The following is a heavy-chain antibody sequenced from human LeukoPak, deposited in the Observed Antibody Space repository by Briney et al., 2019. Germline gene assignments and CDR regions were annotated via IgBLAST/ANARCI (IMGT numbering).Heavy chain of an antibody. D-gene: IGHD3-22*01. CDR3: ARDTGRYDSSGYYGY. CDR2: INPSGGST. Sequence: ASVKVSCKASGYTFTSYYMHWVRQAPGQGLEWMGIINPSGGSTSYAQKFQGRVTMTRDTSTSTVYMELSSPRSEDTAVYYCARDTGRYDSSGYYGYWGQGTLVTVSS. V-gene: IGHV1-46*01. CDR1: GYTFTSYY. J-gene: IGHJ4*02.